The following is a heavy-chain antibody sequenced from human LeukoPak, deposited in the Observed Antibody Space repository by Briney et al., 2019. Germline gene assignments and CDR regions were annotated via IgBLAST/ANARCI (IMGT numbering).Heavy chain of an antibody. J-gene: IGHJ5*02. V-gene: IGHV1-69*05. CDR3: ARDHYSRSWYGWLDP. D-gene: IGHD6-13*01. CDR1: GGTFSSYA. Sequence: SVKVSCKASGGTFSSYAISWVRQAPGQGLEWRGGIIPIFGTANYEPKFQGRVTITTDESTSTAYMELSSLRYDDTAVYCCARDHYSRSWYGWLDPWGQGTLVTVSS. CDR2: IIPIFGTA.